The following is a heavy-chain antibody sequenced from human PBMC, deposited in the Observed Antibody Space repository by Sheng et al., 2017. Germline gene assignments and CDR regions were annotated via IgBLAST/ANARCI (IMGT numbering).Heavy chain of an antibody. CDR1: GFTFSSYA. V-gene: IGHV3-30*01. Sequence: QVQLVESGGGVVQPGRSLRLSCAASGFTFSSYAMHWVRQAPGKGLEWVAVISYDGSNKYYADSVKGRFTISRDNSKNTLYLQMNSLRAEDTAVYYCAREGQYYDFWSGYGSYYYYGMDVWGQGTTV. D-gene: IGHD3-3*01. J-gene: IGHJ6*02. CDR2: ISYDGSNK. CDR3: AREGQYYDFWSGYGSYYYYGMDV.